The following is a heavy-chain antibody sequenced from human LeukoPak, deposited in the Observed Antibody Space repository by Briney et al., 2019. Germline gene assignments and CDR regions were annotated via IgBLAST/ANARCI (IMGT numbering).Heavy chain of an antibody. V-gene: IGHV3-7*01. CDR1: GFTFSSYW. D-gene: IGHD3-10*01. CDR2: IKQDGSEK. CDR3: ASVLWFGELLPLFDY. J-gene: IGHJ4*02. Sequence: GGSLRLSCAASGFTFSSYWMSWARQAPGKGLEWVANIKQDGSEKYYVDSVKGRFTISRDNAKNSLYLQMNSLRAEDTAVYYCASVLWFGELLPLFDYWGQGTLVTVSS.